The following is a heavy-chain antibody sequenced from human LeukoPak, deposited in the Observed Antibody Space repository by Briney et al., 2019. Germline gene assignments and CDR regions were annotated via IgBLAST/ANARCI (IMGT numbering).Heavy chain of an antibody. CDR2: ISSGGRTL. Sequence: GGSLRLSCAASGFTFNTYSINWVRQAPGKGLEWVSYISSGGRTLYYADSVKGRFTISRDNAKNSLYLQMNSLRDEDTAVYFCARDSVSYSGSHYLDFWGQGTLVTVSS. CDR3: ARDSVSYSGSHYLDF. V-gene: IGHV3-48*02. D-gene: IGHD1-26*01. CDR1: GFTFNTYS. J-gene: IGHJ4*02.